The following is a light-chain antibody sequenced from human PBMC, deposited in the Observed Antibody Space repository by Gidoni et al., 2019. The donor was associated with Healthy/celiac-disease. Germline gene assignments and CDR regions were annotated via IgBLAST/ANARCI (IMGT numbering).Light chain of an antibody. J-gene: IGKJ4*01. CDR3: QQYGSSALT. Sequence: EIVLTQSPGTLSLSPGERATLSCRASQSVSSSYLAWYQQKPGQAPRLLIYGASSRATGIPDRFSCSGSGTDFTLTISRLEPEDFAVYYCQQYGSSALTFGGGTKVESK. CDR2: GAS. CDR1: QSVSSSY. V-gene: IGKV3-20*01.